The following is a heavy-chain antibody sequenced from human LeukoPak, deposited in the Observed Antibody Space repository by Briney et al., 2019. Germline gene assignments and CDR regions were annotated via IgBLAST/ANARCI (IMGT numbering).Heavy chain of an antibody. V-gene: IGHV4-38-2*02. CDR3: ARVGRIAAANNGY. CDR2: IYHSGKT. D-gene: IGHD6-25*01. J-gene: IGHJ4*02. CDR1: GYSISSGFY. Sequence: KSSETLSLTCTVSGYSISSGFYWGWIRQPPGKGLEWIGSIYHSGKTYYNPSLKSRVTISVDTSKNQFSLKLSSVTAADTAIYYCARVGRIAAANNGYWGQGTLVTVSS.